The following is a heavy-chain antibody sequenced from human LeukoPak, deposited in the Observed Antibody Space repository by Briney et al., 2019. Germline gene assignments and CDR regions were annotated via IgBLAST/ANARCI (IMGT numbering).Heavy chain of an antibody. J-gene: IGHJ3*02. CDR1: GYTLTELS. V-gene: IGHV1-24*01. Sequence: ASVKVSCKVSGYTLTELSMHWVRQAPGKGLEWMGGFDPEDGETIYAQKFQGRVTMTEDTSTDTAYMELSSLRSEDTAVYYCATVFYFIDVWWLRGRAFDIWGQGTMVTVSS. D-gene: IGHD3-16*01. CDR3: ATVFYFIDVWWLRGRAFDI. CDR2: FDPEDGET.